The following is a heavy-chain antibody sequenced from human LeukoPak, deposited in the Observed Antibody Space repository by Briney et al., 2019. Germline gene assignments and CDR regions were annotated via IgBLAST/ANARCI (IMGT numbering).Heavy chain of an antibody. V-gene: IGHV4-59*01. Sequence: SEALSLTCTVSGGSISSYYWSWIRQPPGKGLEWIGYIYYSGSTNYNPSLKSRVTISVDTSKNQFSLKLSSVTAADTAVYYCARVYGSGSYYKNWFDPWGQGTLVTVSS. J-gene: IGHJ5*02. CDR2: IYYSGST. CDR1: GGSISSYY. CDR3: ARVYGSGSYYKNWFDP. D-gene: IGHD3-10*01.